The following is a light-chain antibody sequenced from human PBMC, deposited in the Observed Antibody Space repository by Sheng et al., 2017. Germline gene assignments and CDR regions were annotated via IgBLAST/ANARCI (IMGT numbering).Light chain of an antibody. V-gene: IGKV3D-15*01. J-gene: IGKJ5*01. CDR2: DAS. Sequence: EILMTQSPATLSVSPGDRATLSCRASQSVSSYLAWYQQKSGQAPRLLIYDASNRATGIPARFSGSGSGTEFTLTISSLQSEDFAVYYCQQFNNWPPITFGQGTRLEIK. CDR3: QQFNNWPPIT. CDR1: QSVSSY.